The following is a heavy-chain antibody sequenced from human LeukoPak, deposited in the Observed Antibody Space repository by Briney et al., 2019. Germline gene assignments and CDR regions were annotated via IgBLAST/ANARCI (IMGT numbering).Heavy chain of an antibody. CDR1: GFTFSSYW. CDR3: ARDQGYQPPPTYYYYYMDV. Sequence: GGSLRLSCAASGFTFSSYWMSWVRQAPGKGLEWVANIKQDGSEKYYVDSVKGRFTISRDNAKNSLYLQMNSLRAEDTAVYYCARDQGYQPPPTYYYYYMDVWGKGTTVTVSS. J-gene: IGHJ6*03. V-gene: IGHV3-7*01. D-gene: IGHD2-2*01. CDR2: IKQDGSEK.